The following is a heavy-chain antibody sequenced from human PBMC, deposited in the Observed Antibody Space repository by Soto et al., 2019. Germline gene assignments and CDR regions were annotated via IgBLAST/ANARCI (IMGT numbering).Heavy chain of an antibody. V-gene: IGHV3-7*01. CDR1: GFTFSSYW. CDR2: IKQDGSEK. Sequence: GESLKISCAASGFTFSSYWMSWVRQAPGKGLEWVANIKQDGSEKYYVDSVKGRFTISRDNAKNSLYLQMNSLRAEDTAVYYCARAALGDYGGNYFDYWGQGTLVTVSS. CDR3: ARAALGDYGGNYFDY. D-gene: IGHD4-17*01. J-gene: IGHJ4*02.